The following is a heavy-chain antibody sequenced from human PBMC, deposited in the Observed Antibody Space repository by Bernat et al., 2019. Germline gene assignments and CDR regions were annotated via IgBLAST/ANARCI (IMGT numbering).Heavy chain of an antibody. CDR2: INHSGST. Sequence: QVQLQQWGAGLLKPSETLSLTCAVYGGSFSGYYWSWIRQPPGKGLEWIGEINHSGSTNYNPSLKSRVTISVDTSKNQFSLKLSSVTAADTAMYYCARLSGSDPHAVDYWGQGTLVTVSS. CDR3: ARLSGSDPHAVDY. J-gene: IGHJ4*02. D-gene: IGHD1-26*01. V-gene: IGHV4-34*01. CDR1: GGSFSGYY.